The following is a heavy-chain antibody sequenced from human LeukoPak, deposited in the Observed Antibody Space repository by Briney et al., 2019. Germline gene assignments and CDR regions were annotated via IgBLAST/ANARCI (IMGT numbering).Heavy chain of an antibody. CDR1: GFTFSSYG. J-gene: IGHJ5*02. CDR3: AKGLLRFLEWSFDP. V-gene: IGHV3-30*02. CDR2: IRYDGSNK. D-gene: IGHD3-3*01. Sequence: GGSLRLSCAASGFTFSSYGMHWVRQATGKGLEWVAFIRYDGSNKYYADSVKGRFTISRDNSKNTLYLQMNSLRAEDTAVYYCAKGLLRFLEWSFDPWGQGTLVTVSS.